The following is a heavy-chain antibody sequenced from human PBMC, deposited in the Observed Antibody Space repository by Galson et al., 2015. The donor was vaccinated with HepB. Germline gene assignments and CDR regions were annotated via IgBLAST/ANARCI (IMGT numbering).Heavy chain of an antibody. V-gene: IGHV3-15*01. CDR3: TTDAYDFLWGTYRGLYGSDI. D-gene: IGHD3-16*02. J-gene: IGHJ3*02. CDR2: IKSKTDGGTT. CDR1: GFTFTDAW. Sequence: SLRLSCAVSGFTFTDAWMSWVRQAPGKGLEWVGRIKSKTDGGTTDYAAPVKGGFTISRDDSKDTLYLQMSRLKTEDTAVYYCTTDAYDFLWGTYRGLYGSDIWGLGTRVTVSS.